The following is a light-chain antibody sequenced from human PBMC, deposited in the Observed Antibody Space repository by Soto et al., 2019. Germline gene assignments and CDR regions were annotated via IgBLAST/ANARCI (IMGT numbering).Light chain of an antibody. V-gene: IGKV1-12*01. Sequence: DLQMTQSPSSVSASVGDRVTITCRASQGIASWLAWYQQKSGEAPNLLIYAASNLQSGVPLRFSGSGSGTDFTLTISSLQPEDSATYYCQQANSFPFTFGPGTKVDIK. CDR3: QQANSFPFT. J-gene: IGKJ3*01. CDR1: QGIASW. CDR2: AAS.